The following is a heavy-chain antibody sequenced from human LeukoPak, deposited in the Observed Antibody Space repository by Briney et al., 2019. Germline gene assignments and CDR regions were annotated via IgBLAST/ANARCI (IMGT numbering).Heavy chain of an antibody. D-gene: IGHD3-16*01. Sequence: PSQTLSLTCTVSGGSISSGSYYWSWIRQPAGKGLEWIGRIYTSGSTNYNPSLKSRVTISVDTSKNQFSLKLSSVTAADTAVYYCARFDRQGDGRGWGQGTLVTVSS. CDR3: ARFDRQGDGRG. CDR2: IYTSGST. CDR1: GGSISSGSYY. J-gene: IGHJ4*02. V-gene: IGHV4-61*02.